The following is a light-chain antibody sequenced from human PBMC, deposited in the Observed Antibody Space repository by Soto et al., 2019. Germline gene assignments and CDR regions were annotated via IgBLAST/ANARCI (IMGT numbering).Light chain of an antibody. CDR1: SSNIGNNY. Sequence: QSVLTQSPSVPAAPGQKVTISCSGSSSNIGNNYVSWYQQLPGTAPKLLIYDNNKRPSGIPDRFSGSKSGTSGTLDITGLQTGDEADYYCATWDGSLPGEVFGGGTK. CDR3: ATWDGSLPGEV. CDR2: DNN. J-gene: IGLJ2*01. V-gene: IGLV1-51*01.